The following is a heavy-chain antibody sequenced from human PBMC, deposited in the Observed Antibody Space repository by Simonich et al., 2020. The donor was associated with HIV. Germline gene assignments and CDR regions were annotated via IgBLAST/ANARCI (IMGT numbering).Heavy chain of an antibody. CDR2: QNHSGST. Sequence: QVQLQQWGAGLLKPSETLSLTCAVYGGSFSGYYWGWIRQPPGKGQEWIGEQNHSGSTNYNPSLKRRVTISVDTSKNQFSRKLSSVTAADTAVYYCARRHPTTVTTPYFGYWGQGTLVTVSS. V-gene: IGHV4-34*01. D-gene: IGHD4-17*01. CDR1: GGSFSGYY. J-gene: IGHJ4*02. CDR3: ARRHPTTVTTPYFGY.